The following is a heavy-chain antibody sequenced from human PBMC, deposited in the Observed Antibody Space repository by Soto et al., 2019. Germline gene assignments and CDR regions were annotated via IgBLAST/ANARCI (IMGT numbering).Heavy chain of an antibody. CDR2: ITYSGDT. CDR1: GASISSAGYS. CDR3: ARVGCSSTSCYLDY. Sequence: SETLSLTCTVSGASISSAGYSWSWVRQHPGKGLEWIGYITYSGDTDYNPSLRSRVSISIDTSRNQFSLKLSSVTAADTAVYYCARVGCSSTSCYLDYWGQGTLVTVSS. D-gene: IGHD2-2*01. J-gene: IGHJ4*02. V-gene: IGHV4-31*03.